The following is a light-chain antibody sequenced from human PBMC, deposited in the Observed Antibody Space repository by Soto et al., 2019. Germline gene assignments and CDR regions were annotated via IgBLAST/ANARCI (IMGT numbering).Light chain of an antibody. CDR1: QSISSW. CDR3: QQYNSYS. Sequence: DLQMTQSPSTLSASVGDRVTITCRASQSISSWSAWYQQKPGKAPKLLTYKASSLESGVPSRFSGSGSGTEFTLTISSLQPDDFATYYCQQYNSYSFGQGTKVEIK. CDR2: KAS. J-gene: IGKJ1*01. V-gene: IGKV1-5*03.